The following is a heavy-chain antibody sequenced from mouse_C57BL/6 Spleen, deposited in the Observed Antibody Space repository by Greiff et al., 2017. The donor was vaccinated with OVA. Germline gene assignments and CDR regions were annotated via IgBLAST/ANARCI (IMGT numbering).Heavy chain of an antibody. D-gene: IGHD2-5*01. J-gene: IGHJ1*03. CDR1: GFTFSDYG. CDR3: ARDYSNYDWYFDV. CDR2: ISRGSSTI. Sequence: EVKLMESGGGLVKPGGSLKLSCAASGFTFSDYGMHWVRQAPGKGLEWVAYISRGSSTIYYADTVKGRYTISRDNAKNTLFLQMTSLRSEDTAMYYCARDYSNYDWYFDVWGTGTTVTVSS. V-gene: IGHV5-17*01.